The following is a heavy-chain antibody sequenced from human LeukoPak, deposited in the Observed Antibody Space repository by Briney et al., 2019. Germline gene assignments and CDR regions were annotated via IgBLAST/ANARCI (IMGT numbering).Heavy chain of an antibody. CDR2: IYTSGST. CDR3: AREGPVLRFLEWSANPHYYYYMDV. V-gene: IGHV4-4*07. Sequence: SETLSLTCTVSGGSISSYYWSWIRQPAGKGLEWIGRIYTSGSTNYNPSLKSRVTMSVDPSKNQFSLKLSSVTAADTAVYYCAREGPVLRFLEWSANPHYYYYMDVWGKGTTVTVSS. J-gene: IGHJ6*03. D-gene: IGHD3-3*01. CDR1: GGSISSYY.